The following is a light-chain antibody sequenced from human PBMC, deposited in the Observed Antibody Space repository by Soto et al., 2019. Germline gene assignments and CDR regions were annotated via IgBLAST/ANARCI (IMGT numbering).Light chain of an antibody. J-gene: IGKJ1*01. CDR2: GAS. Sequence: DIQMTQSPSSLSASVGDRVTITCRASQSISSFLNWYQQKPGKAPKLLVYGASSLQSGVPSRVSGSGSGTDFTLTISSLQPEDFGTYFCQQAYSSPQTFGQGTKVDIK. V-gene: IGKV1-39*01. CDR1: QSISSF. CDR3: QQAYSSPQT.